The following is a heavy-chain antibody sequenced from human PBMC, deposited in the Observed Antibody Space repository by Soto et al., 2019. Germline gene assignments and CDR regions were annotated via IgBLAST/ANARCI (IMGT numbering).Heavy chain of an antibody. CDR1: GYTFTGYY. CDR3: AREHFEIAAAGTVSYYYYYGMDV. V-gene: IGHV1-2*04. D-gene: IGHD6-13*01. CDR2: INPNSGGT. Sequence: ASVKVSCKASGYTFTGYYMHWVRQAPGQGLEWMGWINPNSGGTNYAQKFQGWVTKTRDTSIRTAYMERSRLRSDDPAVYYCAREHFEIAAAGTVSYYYYYGMDVWGQGTTVTVSS. J-gene: IGHJ6*02.